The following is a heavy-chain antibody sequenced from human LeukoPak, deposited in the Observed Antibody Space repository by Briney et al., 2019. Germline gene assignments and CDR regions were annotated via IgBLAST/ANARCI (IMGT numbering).Heavy chain of an antibody. CDR2: ISSSSSTI. V-gene: IGHV3-48*01. Sequence: AGGSLRLSCAASGFTFSSYSMNWVRQAPGKGLEWVSYISSSSSTIYYAGSVKGRFTISRDNAKNSLYLQMNSLRAEDTAVYYCARDLETYYYDSSGYYPFDYWGQGTLVTVSS. CDR1: GFTFSSYS. J-gene: IGHJ4*02. CDR3: ARDLETYYYDSSGYYPFDY. D-gene: IGHD3-22*01.